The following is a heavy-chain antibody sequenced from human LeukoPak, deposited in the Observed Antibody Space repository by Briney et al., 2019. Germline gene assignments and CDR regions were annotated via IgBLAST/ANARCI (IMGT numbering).Heavy chain of an antibody. CDR2: ISSSSSYI. CDR1: GFTFSSYS. CDR3: AREIDYYGSGSYQPFDY. D-gene: IGHD3-10*01. V-gene: IGHV3-21*01. Sequence: GGSLRLSCAASGFTFSSYSMNWVRRAPGKGLEWVSSISSSSSYIYYADSVKGRFTISRDNAKNSLYLQMNSLRAEDTAVYYCAREIDYYGSGSYQPFDYWGQGTLVTVSS. J-gene: IGHJ4*02.